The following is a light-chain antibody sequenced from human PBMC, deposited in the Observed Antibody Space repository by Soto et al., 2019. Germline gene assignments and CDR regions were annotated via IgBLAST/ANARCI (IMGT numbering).Light chain of an antibody. Sequence: QSVLTQPPSASGTPGQRVTISCSGSRSNIGSNTVNWYQQLPGTAPKHLIYSNNQRPSGVPDRFSGSKSGTSASLAISGLQSEDEADYYCAAWDDSLNGYVFGTGTKLTVL. CDR1: RSNIGSNT. CDR3: AAWDDSLNGYV. CDR2: SNN. J-gene: IGLJ1*01. V-gene: IGLV1-44*01.